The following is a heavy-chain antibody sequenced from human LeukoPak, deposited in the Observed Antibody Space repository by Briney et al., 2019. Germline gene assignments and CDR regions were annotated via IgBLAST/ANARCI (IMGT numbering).Heavy chain of an antibody. D-gene: IGHD3-3*01. V-gene: IGHV3-23*01. CDR2: ISGSGGST. CDR1: GFTFSSYA. Sequence: GGSLRLSCAASGFTFSSYAMSWVRQAPGKGLEWVSAISGSGGSTYYADSVKGRFTISRDNSKNTLYLQMNSLRAEDTAVYYCAKLRFLEWSHDAFDIWGKGQWSPSLQ. CDR3: AKLRFLEWSHDAFDI. J-gene: IGHJ3*02.